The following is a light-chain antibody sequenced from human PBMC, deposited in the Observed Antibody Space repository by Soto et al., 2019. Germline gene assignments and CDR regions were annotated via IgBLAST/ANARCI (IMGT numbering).Light chain of an antibody. J-gene: IGKJ5*01. Sequence: EIVLTQSPVTLSLSPGERATLSCRASQSINNYLAWYQQKPGQAPRLLIYGASNRATGIPARFSGSGSGTDFTLTISSLEPEDFAVYYCQQRFNWQVTFGQGTRLEIK. CDR3: QQRFNWQVT. V-gene: IGKV3-11*01. CDR2: GAS. CDR1: QSINNY.